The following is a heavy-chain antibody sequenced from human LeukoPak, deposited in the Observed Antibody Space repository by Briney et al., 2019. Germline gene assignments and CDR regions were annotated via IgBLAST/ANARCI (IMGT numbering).Heavy chain of an antibody. V-gene: IGHV1-2*02. D-gene: IGHD6-19*01. CDR2: INPNSGGT. CDR3: ARGEQYSSGWYYYYMDV. Sequence: ASVKLSCKASGYTFTVYYMHWVRQAPGQGLELMGWINPNSGGTNYAQKFQGRVTMTRDTSISTAYMELSRLRSDDTAVYYCARGEQYSSGWYYYYMDVWGKGTTVTVSS. CDR1: GYTFTVYY. J-gene: IGHJ6*03.